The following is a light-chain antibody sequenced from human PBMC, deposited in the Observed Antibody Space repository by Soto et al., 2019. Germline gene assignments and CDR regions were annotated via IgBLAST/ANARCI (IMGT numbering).Light chain of an antibody. CDR2: GAS. CDR1: QSVSSSY. Sequence: EIVLTQSPGTLSLSPGERATLSCRASQSVSSSYLAWYQQKPGQAPRLLIYGASSRATGIPDRFSGSGSGTDFTITISRLEPEDFEVYYCQEYGSSRPGATCGQGTKVEIK. V-gene: IGKV3-20*01. J-gene: IGKJ1*01. CDR3: QEYGSSRPGAT.